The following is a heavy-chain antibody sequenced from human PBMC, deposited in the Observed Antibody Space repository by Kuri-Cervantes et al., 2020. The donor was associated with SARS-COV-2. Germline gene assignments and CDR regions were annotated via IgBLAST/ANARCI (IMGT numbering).Heavy chain of an antibody. D-gene: IGHD3-10*01. V-gene: IGHV1-18*01. CDR1: GYTLSDYG. CDR3: AREGPWELLGYMDV. Sequence: ASVKVSCKASGYTLSDYGINWVRQAPGQGLEWMGWVSVYNGNTNYAQKFQGRVTMTTDTSTNTAYMQLRSLRSDDAAVYYCAREGPWELLGYMDVWGKGTTVTVSS. J-gene: IGHJ6*03. CDR2: VSVYNGNT.